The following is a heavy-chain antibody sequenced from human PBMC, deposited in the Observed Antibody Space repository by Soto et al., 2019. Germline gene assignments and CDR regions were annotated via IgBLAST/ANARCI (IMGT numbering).Heavy chain of an antibody. Sequence: PSETLSLSCAVSGGSFTSNNWWTWVRQPPGQGLEWIGEIYRTGSTNYNPSLKSRVTISLDKSENQFSLKVTSLTAADTAVYYCASRDPGTSVDYWGQGTLVTVSS. V-gene: IGHV4-4*02. CDR2: IYRTGST. J-gene: IGHJ4*02. D-gene: IGHD1-7*01. CDR1: GGSFTSNNW. CDR3: ASRDPGTSVDY.